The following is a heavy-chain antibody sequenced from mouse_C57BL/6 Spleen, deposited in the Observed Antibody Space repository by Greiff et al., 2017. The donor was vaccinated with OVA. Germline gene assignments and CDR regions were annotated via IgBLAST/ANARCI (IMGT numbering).Heavy chain of an antibody. V-gene: IGHV7-3*01. Sequence: EVKVEESGGGLVQPGGSLNLSCAASGFTFTDYYMSWVRQPPGKALEWVGFIRNKASGYTTEYSAYVKGRFTIARDNTQSILYLQMKARGAEDSATYYCARSIYDYGSSDWYFDVWGTGTTVTVAS. CDR2: IRNKASGYTT. CDR1: GFTFTDYY. D-gene: IGHD1-1*01. CDR3: ARSIYDYGSSDWYFDV. J-gene: IGHJ1*03.